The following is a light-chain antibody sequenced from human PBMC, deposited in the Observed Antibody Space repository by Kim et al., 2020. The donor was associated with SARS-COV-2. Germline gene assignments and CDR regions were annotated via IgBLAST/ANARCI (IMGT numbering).Light chain of an antibody. J-gene: IGKJ1*01. CDR2: WAS. V-gene: IGKV4-1*01. CDR3: QQYYVTPPT. CDR1: QTILYTSSVKNY. Sequence: ATISCKSSQTILYTSSVKNYLAWYQQKPRQSPKLLISWASTRASGVPVRFSGGGSGTDFTLTISSLQAEDVAVYYCQQYYVTPPTFGQGTKVDIK.